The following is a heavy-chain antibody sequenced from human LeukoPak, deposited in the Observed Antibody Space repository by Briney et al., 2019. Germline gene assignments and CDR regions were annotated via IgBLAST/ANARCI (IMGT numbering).Heavy chain of an antibody. CDR2: INPNSGGT. CDR3: ARGLYYYDSSGYYYFDY. J-gene: IGHJ4*02. CDR1: GYTFTGYH. V-gene: IGHV1-2*02. Sequence: GASVKVSCKASGYTFTGYHMHWVRQAPGQGLEWMGWINPNSGGTNYAQKLQGRVTMTTDTSTSTAYMELRSLRSDDTAVYYCARGLYYYDSSGYYYFDYWGQGTLVTVSS. D-gene: IGHD3-22*01.